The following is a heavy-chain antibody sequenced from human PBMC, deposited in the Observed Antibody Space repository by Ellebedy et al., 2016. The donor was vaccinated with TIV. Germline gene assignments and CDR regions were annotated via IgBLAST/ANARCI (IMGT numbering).Heavy chain of an antibody. CDR3: EAEGYCSSTTCYGYSDY. CDR2: INPNSGGT. D-gene: IGHD2-2*01. J-gene: IGHJ4*02. CDR1: GYSFTGYY. Sequence: AASVKVSCKASGYSFTGYYMHWVRQAPGQGLEWMGRINPNSGGTNYAQKFQGRVTMTRDTSISTAYMELSRLRFDDTAVCYCEAEGYCSSTTCYGYSDYWGQGTLVTVSS. V-gene: IGHV1-2*06.